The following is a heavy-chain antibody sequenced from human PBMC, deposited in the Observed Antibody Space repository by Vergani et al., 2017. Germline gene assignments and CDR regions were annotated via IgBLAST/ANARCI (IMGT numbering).Heavy chain of an antibody. CDR3: ARGGTSTIRDYFDS. V-gene: IGHV1-2*02. D-gene: IGHD5-12*01. CDR2: INPNSGGT. CDR1: GYTFTDYF. J-gene: IGHJ4*02. Sequence: QVQLVQSGAEVKKPGASVTVSCKASGYTFTDYFMQWVRQAPGKGLEWMGGINPNSGGTNYAQKFQGRVTMIRDTSISTAYMELSNLRSDDTAVYYCARGGTSTIRDYFDSWGQGTLVTVSS.